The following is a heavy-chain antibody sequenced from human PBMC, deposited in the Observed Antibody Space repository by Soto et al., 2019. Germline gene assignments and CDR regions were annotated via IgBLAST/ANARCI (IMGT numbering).Heavy chain of an antibody. V-gene: IGHV1-69*05. D-gene: IGHD6-6*01. Sequence: ASVKVSCKASGGTFSSYAISWVRQAPGQGLEWMGGIIPIFGNTKYSQKFQGRVTMTTDTSTSTAYMELRGLRSDDTAVYYCARVRQLVGYFYYYMDVWGKGTTVXVSS. CDR2: IIPIFGNT. CDR1: GGTFSSYA. CDR3: ARVRQLVGYFYYYMDV. J-gene: IGHJ6*03.